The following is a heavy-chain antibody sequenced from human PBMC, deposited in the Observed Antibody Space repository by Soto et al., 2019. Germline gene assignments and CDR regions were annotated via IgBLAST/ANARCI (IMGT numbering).Heavy chain of an antibody. CDR1: GGTFSSYA. J-gene: IGHJ4*02. Sequence: QVQLVQSGAEVKKPGSSVKVSCKASGGTFSSYAISWVRQAPGQGLEWMGGIIPIFGTANYAQKFQGRVTITADESTSTAYMKLSSLRSEDTAVYYCARDGGKDIVVVPAAEAFDYWGQGTLVTVSS. CDR3: ARDGGKDIVVVPAAEAFDY. CDR2: IIPIFGTA. D-gene: IGHD2-2*01. V-gene: IGHV1-69*01.